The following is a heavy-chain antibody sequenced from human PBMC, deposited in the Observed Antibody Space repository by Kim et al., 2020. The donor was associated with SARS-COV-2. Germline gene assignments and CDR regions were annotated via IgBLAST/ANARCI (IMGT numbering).Heavy chain of an antibody. CDR3: ATGRRGYNTDWLLDY. CDR2: IYPGDSDT. D-gene: IGHD3-10*01. V-gene: IGHV5-51*01. J-gene: IGHJ4*02. CDR1: GYTFTNYW. Sequence: GESLKISCKASGYTFTNYWIGWVRQMPGKGPEWMAIIYPGDSDTKYSPSFQGQVTISADKSISTTYLQWSSLKASDTAIYYCATGRRGYNTDWLLDYWGQGTLVTVSS.